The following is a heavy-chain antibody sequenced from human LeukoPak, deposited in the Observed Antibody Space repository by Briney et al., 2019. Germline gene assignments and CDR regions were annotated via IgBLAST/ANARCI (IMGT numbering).Heavy chain of an antibody. Sequence: PGGSLRLSCAASGFTFSSYSMNWVRQAPGKGLEWVSSISSSSSYIYYADSVKGRFTISRDNAKNSLYLQMNSLRAEDTAVYYCARHGHIVVVTALYYFDYWGQGTLVTVSS. CDR1: GFTFSSYS. D-gene: IGHD2-21*02. CDR3: ARHGHIVVVTALYYFDY. J-gene: IGHJ4*02. CDR2: ISSSSSYI. V-gene: IGHV3-21*01.